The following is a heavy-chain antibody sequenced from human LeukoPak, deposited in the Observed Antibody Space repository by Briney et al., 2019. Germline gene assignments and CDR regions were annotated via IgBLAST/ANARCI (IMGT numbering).Heavy chain of an antibody. CDR2: ISSSSSTI. CDR3: ARDDLGYAFDI. V-gene: IGHV3-48*04. J-gene: IGHJ3*02. CDR1: GFTFSSYS. Sequence: PGGSLRLSCAASGFTFSSYSMNWVRQAPGKGLEWVSYISSSSSTIYYADSVKGRFTISRDNAKNSLYLQMNSLRAEDTAVYYCARDDLGYAFDIWGQGTMVTVSS.